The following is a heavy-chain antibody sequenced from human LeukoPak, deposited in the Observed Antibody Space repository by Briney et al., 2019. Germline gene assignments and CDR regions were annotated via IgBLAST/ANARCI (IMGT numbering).Heavy chain of an antibody. CDR2: IFYNEGP. J-gene: IGHJ6*02. D-gene: IGHD3-10*01. CDR1: GGSTSRSSYY. Sequence: SETLSLTCTVSGGSTSRSSYYWGWIRQPPGKGLEWIGSIFYNEGPSYNPSLKSRVTISVDTSKNQFSLKLRSVTAADTAVYYCASHERSVGSSDYYYTMDVWGQGTTVTVSS. V-gene: IGHV4-39*01. CDR3: ASHERSVGSSDYYYTMDV.